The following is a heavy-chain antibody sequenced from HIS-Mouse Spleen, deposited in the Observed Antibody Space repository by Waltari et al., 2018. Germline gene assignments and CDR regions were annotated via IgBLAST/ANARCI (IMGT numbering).Heavy chain of an antibody. J-gene: IGHJ4*02. CDR2: IKSKTDGGTT. D-gene: IGHD5-12*01. CDR3: TTDPNSGYPDY. CDR1: GFTFSNAW. Sequence: EVQLVESGGGLVTPGGSLRLSCAASGFTFSNAWMSWVRPAPGKGLEWVGRIKSKTDGGTTDYAAPVKGRFTISRDDSKNTLYLQMNSLKTEDTAVYYCTTDPNSGYPDYWGQGTLVTVSS. V-gene: IGHV3-15*01.